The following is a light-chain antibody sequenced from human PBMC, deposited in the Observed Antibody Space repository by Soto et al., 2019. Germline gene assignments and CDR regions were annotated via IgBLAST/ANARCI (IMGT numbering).Light chain of an antibody. Sequence: EIVMTQSPATLSVSPGERATLSCRASQSVSSNLAWYQQKPGQAPRLLIYGAFTRATDIPARFSGSGSGTEFNLTISSLQSEDFAVYYCQQHNNWPPWTFGQGTKVESK. CDR3: QQHNNWPPWT. J-gene: IGKJ1*01. V-gene: IGKV3-15*01. CDR1: QSVSSN. CDR2: GAF.